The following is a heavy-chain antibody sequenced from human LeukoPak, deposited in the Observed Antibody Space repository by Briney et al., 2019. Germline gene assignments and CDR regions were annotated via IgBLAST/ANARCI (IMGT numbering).Heavy chain of an antibody. J-gene: IGHJ5*02. CDR1: GFTFSPYS. CDR2: IRGSSSRI. D-gene: IGHD2-15*01. V-gene: IGHV3-48*02. Sequence: GGSLRLSCATSGFTFSPYSMNWVRQAPGKGLEWVSYIRGSSSRIYYADSVKGRFTISRDNAKNSLFLQMNSLRDEDTAVYYCARDVSDSCSGNTCYGIRLDPWGQGTQVTVSS. CDR3: ARDVSDSCSGNTCYGIRLDP.